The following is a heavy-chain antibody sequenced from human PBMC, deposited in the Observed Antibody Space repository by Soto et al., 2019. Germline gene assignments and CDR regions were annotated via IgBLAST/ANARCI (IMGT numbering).Heavy chain of an antibody. CDR3: ARDQNYYDSSGYYGMDV. Sequence: EVQLVESGGGLVKPGESLRLSCAASGFTFSSYSMNWVRQAPGKGLEWVSSISSSSSYIYYADSVKGRFTISRDNAKNSLYLQMNSLRAEDTAVYYCARDQNYYDSSGYYGMDVWGQGTTVTVSS. V-gene: IGHV3-21*01. CDR2: ISSSSSYI. J-gene: IGHJ6*02. CDR1: GFTFSSYS. D-gene: IGHD3-22*01.